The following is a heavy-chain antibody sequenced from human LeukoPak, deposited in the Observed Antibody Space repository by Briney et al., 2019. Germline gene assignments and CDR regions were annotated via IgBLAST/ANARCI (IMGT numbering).Heavy chain of an antibody. CDR3: ARVRGYCSSTICYRYYFDY. Sequence: PSETLSLTCTVSGYSISSGYYWGWIRQPPGKGLEWIGTIYHSGSTYYNPSLKSRVTISVDTSKNQFSLRLTSVTAADTAVYYCARVRGYCSSTICYRYYFDYWGQGTLVTVSS. CDR1: GYSISSGYY. D-gene: IGHD2-2*01. CDR2: IYHSGST. V-gene: IGHV4-38-2*02. J-gene: IGHJ4*02.